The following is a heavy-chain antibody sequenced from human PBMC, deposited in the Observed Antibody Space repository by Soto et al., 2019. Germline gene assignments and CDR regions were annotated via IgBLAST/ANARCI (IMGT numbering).Heavy chain of an antibody. CDR2: ISSSSSYI. V-gene: IGHV3-21*01. CDR1: GFTFSSYS. Sequence: EVQLVESGGGLVKPGGSLRLSCAASGFTFSSYSMNWVRQAPGKGLEWVSSISSSSSYIYYADSVKGRFTISRDNAKNSLYLQMTSLRAEDTAVYYCARDRIVGAAKDYWGQGTLVTVSS. CDR3: ARDRIVGAAKDY. J-gene: IGHJ4*02. D-gene: IGHD1-26*01.